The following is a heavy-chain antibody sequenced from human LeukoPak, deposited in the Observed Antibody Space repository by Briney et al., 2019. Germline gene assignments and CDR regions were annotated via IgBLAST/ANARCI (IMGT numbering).Heavy chain of an antibody. J-gene: IGHJ4*02. CDR2: ISSSGSLI. V-gene: IGHV3-21*01. Sequence: PGGSLRLSCAASGFILSSFRMNWVRQAPGKGLECVSSISSSGSLIYYADSMKGRFTVSSDNAKNSPFLQLNSLTAEDTAVYYCARNYYDSSGYYYAFDYWGQGTLVTVSS. D-gene: IGHD3-22*01. CDR1: GFILSSFR. CDR3: ARNYYDSSGYYYAFDY.